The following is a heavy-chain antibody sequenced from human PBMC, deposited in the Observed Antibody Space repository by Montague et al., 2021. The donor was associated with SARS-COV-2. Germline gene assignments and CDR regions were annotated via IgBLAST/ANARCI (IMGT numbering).Heavy chain of an antibody. Sequence: SLRLSCAASGFTFDDYAMHWVRQAPGKGLEWVSEIHGRGDGTYYADSVKGRFTISRDNSKNTLYLQMNSLRVEDTAVYYCARDQNHGMDVWGQGATVIVSS. V-gene: IGHV3-23*01. CDR1: GFTFDDYA. D-gene: IGHD1-14*01. J-gene: IGHJ6*02. CDR3: ARDQNHGMDV. CDR2: IHGRGDGT.